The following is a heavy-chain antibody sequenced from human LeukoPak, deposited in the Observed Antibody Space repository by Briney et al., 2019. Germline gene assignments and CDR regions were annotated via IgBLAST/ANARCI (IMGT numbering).Heavy chain of an antibody. CDR3: ATGYCSGGSCYALYY. CDR1: GYTFTGYY. J-gene: IGHJ4*02. V-gene: IGHV1-2*02. Sequence: ASVKVSCKASGYTFTGYYMHWVRQAPGQGLEWMGWINPNSGGTNYAQKFQGRVTMTEDTSTDTAYMELSSLRSEDTAVYYCATGYCSGGSCYALYYWGQGTLVTVSS. D-gene: IGHD2-15*01. CDR2: INPNSGGT.